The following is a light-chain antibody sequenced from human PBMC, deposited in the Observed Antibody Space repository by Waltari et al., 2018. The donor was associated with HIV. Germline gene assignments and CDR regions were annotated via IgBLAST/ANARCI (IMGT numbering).Light chain of an antibody. V-gene: IGKV1-39*01. CDR3: QQSYSTPFT. CDR2: ATS. CDR1: PSISRY. J-gene: IGKJ3*01. Sequence: DIQMTQSPSSLSASVGDPVPITCRASPSISRYLNWYQQRPGKAPNLLIYATSSLQSGVPSRFSGSGSGTDFTLTITSLQPEDFATYYCQQSYSTPFTFGPGTKVDV.